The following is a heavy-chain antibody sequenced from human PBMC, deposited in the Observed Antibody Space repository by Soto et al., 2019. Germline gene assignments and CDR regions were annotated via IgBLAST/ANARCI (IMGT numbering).Heavy chain of an antibody. CDR2: ISGSGIDI. CDR3: AREGVTNYPDYYFDL. D-gene: IGHD4-4*01. J-gene: IGHJ4*01. Sequence: EVQLVESGGGLVKPGGSLRLSCAASGFAFYYYNMNWVRQAPGRGLEWVSSISGSGIDIHFTDSVKGRFTISRDNAKTSLYLQMDSLRPEDTAIYSCAREGVTNYPDYYFDLWGHGARVTVSS. V-gene: IGHV3-21*01. CDR1: GFAFYYYN.